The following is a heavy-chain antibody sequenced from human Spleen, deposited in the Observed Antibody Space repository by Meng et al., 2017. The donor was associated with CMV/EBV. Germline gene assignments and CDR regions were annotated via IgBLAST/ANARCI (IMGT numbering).Heavy chain of an antibody. CDR3: AKASLAVAGGQFDY. V-gene: IGHV3-30*02. D-gene: IGHD6-19*01. CDR1: GFTFSSYG. CDR2: IRYDGSNK. Sequence: QVQLVEXGXGVVQPGGALRPSXAASGFTFSSYGMHWVRQAPGKGLEWVAFIRYDGSNKYYADSVKGRFTISRDNSKNTLYLQMNSLRAEDTAVYYCAKASLAVAGGQFDYWGQGTLVTVAS. J-gene: IGHJ4*02.